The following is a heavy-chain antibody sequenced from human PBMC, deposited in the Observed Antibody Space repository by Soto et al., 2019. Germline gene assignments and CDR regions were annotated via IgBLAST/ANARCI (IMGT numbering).Heavy chain of an antibody. CDR1: GDSISRNIYY. J-gene: IGHJ1*01. Sequence: SETLSLTCAVSGDSISRNIYYWGWIRQPPGKGLEWIGSIYYSGSTNYNPSLKSRVTISVDTSKNQFSLKLSSVTAADTAVYYCARAAYDYVWGSYRSNAEYFQHWGQGPLVTVSS. CDR3: ARAAYDYVWGSYRSNAEYFQH. D-gene: IGHD3-16*02. CDR2: IYYSGST. V-gene: IGHV4-39*07.